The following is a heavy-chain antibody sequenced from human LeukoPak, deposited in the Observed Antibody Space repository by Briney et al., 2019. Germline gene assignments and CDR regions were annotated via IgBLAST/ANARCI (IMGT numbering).Heavy chain of an antibody. CDR3: ARALVVAATLNWFDP. V-gene: IGHV1-8*02. Sequence: EASVKVSCKASGGTFSSYAISWVRQATGQGLEWMGWMNPNSGNTGYAQKFQGRVTMTRNTSISTAYMELSSLRSEDTAVYYCARALVVAATLNWFDPWGQGTLVTVSS. CDR1: GGTFSSYA. J-gene: IGHJ5*02. D-gene: IGHD2-15*01. CDR2: MNPNSGNT.